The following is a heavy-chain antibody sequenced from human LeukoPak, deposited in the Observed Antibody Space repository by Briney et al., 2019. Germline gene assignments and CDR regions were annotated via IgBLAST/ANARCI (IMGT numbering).Heavy chain of an antibody. Sequence: GESLKISCKGSGYSFTSYWSAWVRQMPGKGLEWMGIIFPGDSDTSYSPSFQGQVTFSADKSISTAYLQWSSLKASDTAMYYCARPAGVNGHYELYGFDYWGQGTLVTVSS. CDR1: GYSFTSYW. CDR2: IFPGDSDT. CDR3: ARPAGVNGHYELYGFDY. J-gene: IGHJ4*02. V-gene: IGHV5-51*01. D-gene: IGHD4-17*01.